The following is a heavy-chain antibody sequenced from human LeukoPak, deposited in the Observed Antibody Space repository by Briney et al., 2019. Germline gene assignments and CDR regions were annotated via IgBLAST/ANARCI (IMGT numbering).Heavy chain of an antibody. J-gene: IGHJ4*02. V-gene: IGHV1-69*05. Sequence: ASVKVSCKASGGTFSSYAISWVRQAPGQGLEWMGRIIPIFGTANYAQKFQERVTITRDMSTSTAYMELSSLRSEDTAVYYCAVDVIYESDWGQGTLVTVSS. CDR1: GGTFSSYA. CDR2: IIPIFGTA. CDR3: AVDVIYESD. D-gene: IGHD2/OR15-2a*01.